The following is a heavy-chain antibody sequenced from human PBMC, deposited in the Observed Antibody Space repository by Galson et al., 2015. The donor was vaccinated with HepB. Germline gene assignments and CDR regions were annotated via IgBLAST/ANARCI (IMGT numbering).Heavy chain of an antibody. CDR2: IIPIFGTA. J-gene: IGHJ6*02. CDR3: ARDNKYYYDSSGYYYSAGGDGMDV. CDR1: GGTFSSYA. Sequence: SVKVSCKASGGTFSSYAISWVRQAPGQGLEWMGGIIPIFGTANYAQKFQGRVTITADKSTSTAYMELSSLRSEDTAVYYCARDNKYYYDSSGYYYSAGGDGMDVWGQGTTVTVSS. V-gene: IGHV1-69*06. D-gene: IGHD3-22*01.